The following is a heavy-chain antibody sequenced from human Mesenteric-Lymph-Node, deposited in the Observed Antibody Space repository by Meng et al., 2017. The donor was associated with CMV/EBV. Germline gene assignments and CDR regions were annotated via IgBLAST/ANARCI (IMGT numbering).Heavy chain of an antibody. CDR3: ARHQRWLKSEGGFNY. J-gene: IGHJ4*02. V-gene: IGHV4-34*01. D-gene: IGHD4-23*01. CDR1: GGSFSAYY. CDR2: INHSGST. Sequence: QVQLQQWVAGLLTPSAPLSLPCAVLGGSFSAYYWSWIRQPPGKGLEWIGEINHSGSTNYNPSLKSRVTISVDTSKNQFSLKLSSVTAADTAVYYCARHQRWLKSEGGFNYWGQGTLVTVSS.